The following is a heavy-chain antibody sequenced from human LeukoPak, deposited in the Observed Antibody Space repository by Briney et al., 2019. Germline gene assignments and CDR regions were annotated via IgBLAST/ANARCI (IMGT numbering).Heavy chain of an antibody. CDR3: ARGKDRWTTPLFDY. D-gene: IGHD3/OR15-3a*01. CDR2: IWYDGSNK. J-gene: IGHJ4*02. V-gene: IGHV3-33*01. Sequence: PGGSLRLSCAASGFTFSSYGMHWVRQAPGKGLEWVTVIWYDGSNKYYGDSVKGRFTTSRNNYKHPMYLQMNSLRVEDTAVYYCARGKDRWTTPLFDYWGQGTLVTVSS. CDR1: GFTFSSYG.